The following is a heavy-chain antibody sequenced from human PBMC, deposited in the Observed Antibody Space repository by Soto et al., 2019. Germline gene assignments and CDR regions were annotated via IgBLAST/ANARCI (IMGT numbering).Heavy chain of an antibody. CDR2: ISYDGSNK. CDR3: ARDIGSGSYYGGSGGY. J-gene: IGHJ4*02. CDR1: GFTFSSYA. Sequence: QVQLVESGGGVVQPGRSLRLSCAASGFTFSSYAMHWVRQAPGKGLEWVAVISYDGSNKYYADSVKGRFTISRDNSKNTLNLQMNSLRAEDTAVYYCARDIGSGSYYGGSGGYWGQGTLVTVSS. V-gene: IGHV3-30-3*01. D-gene: IGHD3-10*01.